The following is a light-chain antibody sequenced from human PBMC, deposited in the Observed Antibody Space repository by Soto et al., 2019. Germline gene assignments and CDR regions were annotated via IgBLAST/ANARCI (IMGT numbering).Light chain of an antibody. Sequence: EIVLTQSPATLSLSPGERATLSCRASQSVSSYLAWYQQKPGQAPRRLIYDASNRATGIPARLSGSGSGTDFTLTISSLEPEDFAVYYCQQRSNWPRTFGQGTKVEIK. V-gene: IGKV3-11*01. J-gene: IGKJ1*01. CDR2: DAS. CDR3: QQRSNWPRT. CDR1: QSVSSY.